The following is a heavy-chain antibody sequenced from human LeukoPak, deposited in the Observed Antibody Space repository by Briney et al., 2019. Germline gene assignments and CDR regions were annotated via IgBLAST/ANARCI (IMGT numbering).Heavy chain of an antibody. V-gene: IGHV3-30*18. CDR1: GFTFSGYG. CDR2: ISYDGSNK. D-gene: IGHD2-15*01. J-gene: IGHJ4*02. CDR3: AKDVGYCSGGSCRDY. Sequence: GGSLRLSCAASGFTFSGYGMHWVRQAPGKGLEWVAVISYDGSNKYYADSVKGRFTISRDNSKNTLYLQMNSLRAEDTAVYYCAKDVGYCSGGSCRDYWGQGTLVTVSS.